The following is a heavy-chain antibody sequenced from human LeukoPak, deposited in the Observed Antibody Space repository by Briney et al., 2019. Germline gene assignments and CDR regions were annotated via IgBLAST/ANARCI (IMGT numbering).Heavy chain of an antibody. CDR1: GFTFSAYS. J-gene: IGHJ4*02. V-gene: IGHV3-23*01. D-gene: IGHD2-21*02. Sequence: PGGSLRLSCAASGFTFSAYSMSWVRQAPRKGLEWVSLLTASGDRIFYADSVKGRFTISRDNSKNTLSLQMNSLRAEDTAVYYCAKEPRQCGADCFSLLDQWGQGTLVTVSS. CDR3: AKEPRQCGADCFSLLDQ. CDR2: LTASGDRI.